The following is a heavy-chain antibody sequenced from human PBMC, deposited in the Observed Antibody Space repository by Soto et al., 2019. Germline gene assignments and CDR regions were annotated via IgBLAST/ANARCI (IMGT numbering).Heavy chain of an antibody. Sequence: EVQLVESGGGLVQPGGSLRLSCAASGFTFSIHEMNWVRQAPGKGLEWVSYISSIGVATYYADSVKGRFTISRDNAKNSLYLQMNSLRAEDTAVYYRAREGRVGGIDYWGQGTPVTVSS. CDR2: ISSIGVAT. V-gene: IGHV3-48*03. CDR1: GFTFSIHE. CDR3: AREGRVGGIDY. D-gene: IGHD6-19*01. J-gene: IGHJ4*02.